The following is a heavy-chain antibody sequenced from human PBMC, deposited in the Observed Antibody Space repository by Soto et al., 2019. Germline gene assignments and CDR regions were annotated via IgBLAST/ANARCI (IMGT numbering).Heavy chain of an antibody. CDR3: ATSQKGYNWHYFDL. V-gene: IGHV4-39*01. D-gene: IGHD1-20*01. CDR2: VCHTRFT. CDR1: GSIGDSDGY. J-gene: IGHJ4*02. Sequence: GSIGDSDGYWIMNRQSPGKGPEWIRSVCHTRFTSYTASLESRVSGSVDTSKNQCSLKVSGVSAADTAVYYCATSQKGYNWHYFDLSGQRALVTVSS.